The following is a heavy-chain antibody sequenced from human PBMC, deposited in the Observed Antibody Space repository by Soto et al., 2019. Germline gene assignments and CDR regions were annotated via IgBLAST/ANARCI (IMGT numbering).Heavy chain of an antibody. CDR3: ARSPGNYYYYYYMDV. Sequence: QVQLVQSGAEVKKPGSSVKVSCKASGGTFSSYTISWVRQAPGQGLEWMGRIIPILGIANYAQKFQGRVTITADKSTSTAYMELSRLRSEDTAVYYCARSPGNYYYYYYMDVWGKGTTVTVSS. CDR1: GGTFSSYT. V-gene: IGHV1-69*02. CDR2: IIPILGIA. J-gene: IGHJ6*03.